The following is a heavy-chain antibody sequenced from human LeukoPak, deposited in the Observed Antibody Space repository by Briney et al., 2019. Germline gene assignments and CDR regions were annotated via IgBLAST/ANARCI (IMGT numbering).Heavy chain of an antibody. CDR3: ARGQGIVVVPAANWFDP. CDR1: GGSFSGYY. D-gene: IGHD2-2*01. V-gene: IGHV4-34*01. Sequence: PPETLSLTCAAYGGSFSGYYWSWIRQPPGKGLEWIGEINHSGSTNYNPTLKGRVTISVDTSKNQFSLELSSVTAADTAVYYCARGQGIVVVPAANWFDPWGQGTLVTVSS. J-gene: IGHJ5*02. CDR2: INHSGST.